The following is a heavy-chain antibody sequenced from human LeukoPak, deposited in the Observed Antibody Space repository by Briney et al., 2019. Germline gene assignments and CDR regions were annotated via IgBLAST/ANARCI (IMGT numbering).Heavy chain of an antibody. D-gene: IGHD3-10*02. CDR3: AELGITMIGGV. CDR2: ISGSGGTT. CDR1: GFTFNNYA. Sequence: GGSLRLSCAASGFTFNNYAMSWVRQAPGMGLEWVSAISGSGGTTYYADSVKGRFTISRDNAKNSLYLQMNSLRAEDTAVYYCAELGITMIGGVWGKGTTVTISS. V-gene: IGHV3-23*01. J-gene: IGHJ6*04.